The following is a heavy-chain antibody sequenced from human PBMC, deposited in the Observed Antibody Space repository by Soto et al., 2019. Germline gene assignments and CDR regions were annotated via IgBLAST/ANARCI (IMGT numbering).Heavy chain of an antibody. CDR3: ARSGPRGHLRDWFAP. V-gene: IGHV4-39*01. CDR2: IYYNGRT. J-gene: IGHJ5*02. CDR1: GGSINNTNYS. D-gene: IGHD2-8*02. Sequence: LSLTCSVSGGSINNTNYSWVWIRQPPGKGLEWIGMIYYNGRTYYSESLKSRVTISVDPSKNQISLKVTSVTAADRAAYYCARSGPRGHLRDWFAPWGYGSLVTVSS.